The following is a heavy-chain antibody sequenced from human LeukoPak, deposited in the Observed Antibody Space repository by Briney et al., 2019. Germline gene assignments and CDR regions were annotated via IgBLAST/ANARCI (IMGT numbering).Heavy chain of an antibody. J-gene: IGHJ5*02. Sequence: ASVKVSCKASGYTFTSYGISWVRQAPGQGLEWMGWISAYNGNTNYAQKLQGRVTMTTDTSTSTAYMELRSLRSDDTAVYYCARDSIRQQLVRGWFDPWGQGTLVNVSS. CDR1: GYTFTSYG. CDR3: ARDSIRQQLVRGWFDP. V-gene: IGHV1-18*01. CDR2: ISAYNGNT. D-gene: IGHD6-13*01.